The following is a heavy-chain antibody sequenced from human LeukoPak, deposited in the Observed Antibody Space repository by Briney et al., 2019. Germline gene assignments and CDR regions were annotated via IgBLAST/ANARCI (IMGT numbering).Heavy chain of an antibody. Sequence: SETLSLTCTVSGGSISSSPYYWGWIRQPPGKGLEWIGSIYYSGTTHYSPSLEGRVTISVDTSKNQFSLKLSSVTAAGTAVYYCARVGTAMVSWFDPWGQGTLVTVSS. V-gene: IGHV4-39*07. J-gene: IGHJ5*02. D-gene: IGHD5-18*01. CDR1: GGSISSSPYY. CDR2: IYYSGTT. CDR3: ARVGTAMVSWFDP.